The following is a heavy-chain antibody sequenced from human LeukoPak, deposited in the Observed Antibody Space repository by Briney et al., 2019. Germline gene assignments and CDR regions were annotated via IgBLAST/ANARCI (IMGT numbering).Heavy chain of an antibody. CDR1: GFTVSSNY. D-gene: IGHD6-6*01. V-gene: IGHV3-53*01. J-gene: IGHJ4*02. CDR2: IYSGGST. Sequence: GGSLRLSCAASGFTVSSNYMSWVRQAPGKGLEWVSIIYSGGSTYYADSVKGRFTISRDNSKNTLYLQMNSLRAEDTAVYYCARVIVAARALLTDYWGQGTLVTVSS. CDR3: ARVIVAARALLTDY.